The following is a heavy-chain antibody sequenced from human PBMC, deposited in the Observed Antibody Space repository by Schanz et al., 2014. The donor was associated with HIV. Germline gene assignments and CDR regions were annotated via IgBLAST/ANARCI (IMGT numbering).Heavy chain of an antibody. D-gene: IGHD3-22*01. CDR3: ARGRRDVSMIILYWFDP. J-gene: IGHJ5*02. Sequence: QVQLVQSGAEVKKPGSSVKVSCKASGDTFRRYSIHWVRQGPGQGLEWMGWINPSSGGTNYAQKFQGRVTMTRDTSISTAYMELSSLTSEDTAVYYCARGRRDVSMIILYWFDPWGQGTLVTVSS. V-gene: IGHV1-2*02. CDR1: GDTFRRYS. CDR2: INPSSGGT.